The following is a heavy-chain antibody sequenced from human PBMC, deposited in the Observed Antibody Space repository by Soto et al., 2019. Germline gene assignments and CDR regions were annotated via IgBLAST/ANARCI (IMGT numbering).Heavy chain of an antibody. CDR1: GGSFSGYY. J-gene: IGHJ6*02. D-gene: IGHD5-18*01. V-gene: IGHV4-34*01. CDR2: INHSGST. CDR3: ACIFSGGYGYGFYYYGMDV. Sequence: SETLSLTCAVYGGSFSGYYWTWIRQPPGTGLEWIGEINHSGSTNYNPSLKSRVTISVDTSKNQFSLKLSSVTAADTAVYYCACIFSGGYGYGFYYYGMDVWGQGTTVTVSS.